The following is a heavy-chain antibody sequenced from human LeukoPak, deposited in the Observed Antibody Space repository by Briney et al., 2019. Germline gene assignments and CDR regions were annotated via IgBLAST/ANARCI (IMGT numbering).Heavy chain of an antibody. CDR2: IIPIFGTA. V-gene: IGHV1-69*05. CDR1: GGTFSSYA. D-gene: IGHD2-2*01. CDR3: ARDACSSTSCSDY. Sequence: SVKVSCKASGGTFSSYAISWVRQAPGQGLEWMGGIIPIFGTANYAQKFQGRVTITTDESTSTAYMELSSLRFEDTAVYYCARDACSSTSCSDYWGQGTLVTVSS. J-gene: IGHJ4*02.